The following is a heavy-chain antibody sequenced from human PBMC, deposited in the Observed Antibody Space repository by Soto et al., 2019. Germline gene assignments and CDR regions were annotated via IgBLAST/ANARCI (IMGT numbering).Heavy chain of an antibody. CDR3: ARSKRTYYYGSGSYYNWFDP. J-gene: IGHJ5*02. Sequence: PSETLSLTCAVSGGSISSSNWWSWVRQPPGKGLEWIGEIYHSGSTNYNPSLKSRVTISVDKSKNQFSLKLSSVTAADTAVYYCARSKRTYYYGSGSYYNWFDPWGQGTLVT. CDR1: GGSISSSNW. CDR2: IYHSGST. D-gene: IGHD3-10*01. V-gene: IGHV4-4*02.